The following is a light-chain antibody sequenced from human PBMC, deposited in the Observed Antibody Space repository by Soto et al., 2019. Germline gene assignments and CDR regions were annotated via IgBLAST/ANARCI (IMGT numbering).Light chain of an antibody. J-gene: IGKJ4*01. V-gene: IGKV1-5*03. CDR1: QSISSW. CDR3: QQYNSYSPSLT. Sequence: DIQMTQSPSTLSASVGDRVTITCRASQSISSWLAWYQQKPGKAPKLLIYKASSLESGVPSRFSGSGSGTEFNLTISSLQPDDFATYYCQQYNSYSPSLTFGGGTKVEIK. CDR2: KAS.